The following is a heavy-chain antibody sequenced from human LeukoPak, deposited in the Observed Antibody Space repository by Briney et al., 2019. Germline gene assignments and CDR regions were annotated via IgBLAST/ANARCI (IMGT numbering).Heavy chain of an antibody. CDR2: INERGTDS. V-gene: IGHV3-74*03. D-gene: IGHD5-12*01. Sequence: GGSLRLSCTASGFTFSGHWIHWVRQPPGMGLVWVSRINERGTDSMYAESVKGRFTISRDNAKNTVYLQMNSLRAEDTAVYYCAKWDSGYVTEGGQGTLVTVSS. J-gene: IGHJ4*02. CDR1: GFTFSGHW. CDR3: AKWDSGYVTE.